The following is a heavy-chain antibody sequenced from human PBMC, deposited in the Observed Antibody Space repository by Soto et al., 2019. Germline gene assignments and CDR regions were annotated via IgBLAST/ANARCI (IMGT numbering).Heavy chain of an antibody. CDR1: GFTFRRYW. Sequence: EVQLVESGGGLVLPGGSLSLSCAASGFTFRRYWMHWVRQAPGKGLVWVSRISSYGSDTHYADSVKGRFTISRDNAQNTVSLQMNSLRAEDTAVYSCASNYAYAEGYYWYGIDVWGQGTTVTVSS. CDR2: ISSYGSDT. CDR3: ASNYAYAEGYYWYGIDV. J-gene: IGHJ6*02. V-gene: IGHV3-74*01. D-gene: IGHD3-16*01.